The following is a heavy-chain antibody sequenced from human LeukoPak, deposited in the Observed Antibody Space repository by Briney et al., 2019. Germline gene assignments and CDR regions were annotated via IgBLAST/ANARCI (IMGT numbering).Heavy chain of an antibody. CDR1: GFTFRTYA. D-gene: IGHD2-8*01. Sequence: GGSLRLSCAASGFTFRTYAMSWVRQAPGKGLEWVSGISGSGDSTYYADSVKGRFTISRDNSWNTLFLQMNSLRAEDTAVYYCAKDRSDNKTWYAGSHWGQGTLVTVSS. CDR3: AKDRSDNKTWYAGSH. J-gene: IGHJ4*02. CDR2: ISGSGDST. V-gene: IGHV3-23*01.